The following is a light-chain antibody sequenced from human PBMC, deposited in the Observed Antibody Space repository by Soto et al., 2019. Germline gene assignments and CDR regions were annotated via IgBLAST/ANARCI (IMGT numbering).Light chain of an antibody. CDR2: AAS. J-gene: IGKJ4*01. Sequence: IHMTQSPSSLSASVGDRVTLPXRARRSISPYLNWYQQEPVKAPTLXXYAASSLQGGVQSRFSGSESRTDFTLKITSLRPEDLATYYCQQSYRAPLSSGGGTKV. V-gene: IGKV1-39*01. CDR3: QQSYRAPLS. CDR1: RSISPY.